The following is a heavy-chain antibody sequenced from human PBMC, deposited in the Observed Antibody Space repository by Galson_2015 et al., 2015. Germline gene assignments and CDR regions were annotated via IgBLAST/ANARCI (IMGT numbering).Heavy chain of an antibody. Sequence: SLRLSCAASGFTFSSYSMSWVRQAPGKGLEWVSSVSSGSYMYYADSLEGRFTISRDNAKNSVYLQMNTLRAEDTAVYYCARVTAHQEGYYFYYMDVWGQGTSVTVSS. CDR3: ARVTAHQEGYYFYYMDV. CDR1: GFTFSSYS. CDR2: VSSGSYM. J-gene: IGHJ6*03. D-gene: IGHD2-2*01. V-gene: IGHV3-21*01.